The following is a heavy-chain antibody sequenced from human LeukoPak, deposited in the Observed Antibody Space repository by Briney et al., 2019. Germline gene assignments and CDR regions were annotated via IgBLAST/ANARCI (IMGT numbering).Heavy chain of an antibody. Sequence: SETLSLTCAVSGGSISSSNWWSWVRQPPGKGLEWIGEIYHSGSTNYNPSLKSRVTISLDKSKNQFSLRLNSVTAADTAVYYCAKANGYGLIDIWGQGTMVTVSS. CDR2: IYHSGST. J-gene: IGHJ3*02. CDR3: AKANGYGLIDI. CDR1: GGSISSSNW. D-gene: IGHD3-22*01. V-gene: IGHV4-4*02.